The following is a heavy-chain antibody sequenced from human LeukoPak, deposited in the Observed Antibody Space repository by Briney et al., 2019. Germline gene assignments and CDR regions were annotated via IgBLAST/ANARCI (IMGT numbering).Heavy chain of an antibody. CDR3: VRDRGLGRGVDP. CDR2: LYNNGSP. CDR1: GDSLWSFY. V-gene: IGHV4-4*07. J-gene: IGHJ5*02. Sequence: EPSETLSLTCSVSGDSLWSFYRGSVRQPAGKGLEWIGRLYNNGSPNYSPSLKSRVIMSFDPSNNQFSLKLNSVTAAAPAFFYGVRDRGLGRGVDPWGQGTMVTVA. D-gene: IGHD3/OR15-3a*01.